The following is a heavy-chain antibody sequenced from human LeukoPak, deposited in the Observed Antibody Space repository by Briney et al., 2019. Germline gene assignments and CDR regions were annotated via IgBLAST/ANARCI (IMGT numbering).Heavy chain of an antibody. CDR3: ARHLYYYDSSGYYNYYYGMDV. V-gene: IGHV4-59*08. CDR2: IYYSGST. D-gene: IGHD3-22*01. CDR1: GGSISSYY. J-gene: IGHJ6*02. Sequence: SETLSLTCTVSGGSISSYYWSWIRQPPGKGLEWIGYIYYSGSTNYNPSVKSRVTISVDTSKNQFSLKLSSVTAADTAVYYCARHLYYYDSSGYYNYYYGMDVWGQGTTVTVSS.